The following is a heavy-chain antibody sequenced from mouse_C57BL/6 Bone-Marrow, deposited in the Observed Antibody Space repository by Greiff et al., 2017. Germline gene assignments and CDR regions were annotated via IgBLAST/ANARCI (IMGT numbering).Heavy chain of an antibody. CDR3: ARLNYYGRSPDWYFDV. CDR1: EYAFPSHD. D-gene: IGHD1-1*01. J-gene: IGHJ1*03. CDR2: INSDGGST. Sequence: DVMLVESGAGLVQPGESLTLSCESYEYAFPSHDMSWVRQTPEQRLELVGAINSDGGSTYYPDIMSRLFIISRENSKKTLYLQKISLKSEDTALYYSARLNYYGRSPDWYFDVWGTGTTVTVSS. V-gene: IGHV5-2*01.